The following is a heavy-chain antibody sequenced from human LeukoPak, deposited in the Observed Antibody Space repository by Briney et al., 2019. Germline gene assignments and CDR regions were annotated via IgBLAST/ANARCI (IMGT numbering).Heavy chain of an antibody. J-gene: IGHJ4*02. CDR3: ARRAAAAGKSFDY. V-gene: IGHV4-34*01. D-gene: IGHD6-13*01. Sequence: SETLSLTCAVYGGSFSGYYWSWIRQPPGKGLEWIEEINHSGSTNYNPSLKSRVTISVDTSKNQFSLKLSSVTAADTAVYYCARRAAAAGKSFDYWGQGTLVTVSS. CDR1: GGSFSGYY. CDR2: INHSGST.